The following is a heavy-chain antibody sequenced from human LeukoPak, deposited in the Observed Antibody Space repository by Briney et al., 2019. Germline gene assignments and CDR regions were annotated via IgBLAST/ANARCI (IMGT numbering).Heavy chain of an antibody. J-gene: IGHJ4*02. D-gene: IGHD4-17*01. CDR3: ARGLTVTTRLAGY. CDR2: MNPNSGNT. Sequence: ASVKVSCKASGGTFSSYTISWVRQAPGQGLEWMGWMNPNSGNTDYAQKFQGRVTMTRNTSISTAYMELSSLRSEDTAMYYCARGLTVTTRLAGYWGQGTLVTVSS. CDR1: GGTFSSYT. V-gene: IGHV1-8*02.